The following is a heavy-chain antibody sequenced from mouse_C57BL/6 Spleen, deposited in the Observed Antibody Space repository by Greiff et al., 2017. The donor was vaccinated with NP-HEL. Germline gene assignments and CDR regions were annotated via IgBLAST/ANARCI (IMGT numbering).Heavy chain of an antibody. V-gene: IGHV8-12*01. CDR2: PYWDDDK. J-gene: IGHJ1*03. CDR3: ARSDYYGSSHWYFDV. D-gene: IGHD1-1*01. Sequence: QVTLKESGPGILQSSPTLSLSCSFSGFSLSTSGMGLGWHRPPPGMGLVWLAHPYWDDDKRYNPFLKSRLTNSKNTSRNPVFLTITSVDTADTATYSCARSDYYGSSHWYFDVWGTGTTVTVSS. CDR1: GFSLSTSGMG.